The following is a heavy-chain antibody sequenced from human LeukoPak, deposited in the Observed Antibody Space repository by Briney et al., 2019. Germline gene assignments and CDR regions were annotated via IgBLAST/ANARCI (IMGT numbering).Heavy chain of an antibody. Sequence: PSETLSLTCTVSGGSISSSTYYWDWIRQPPGRGLEWIGSIYYSGSTYYNPSLKSRVTISVDTSKNQFSLKLSSVTAADTAVYYCERWSYYKRFVFWGQGTLVTVSS. D-gene: IGHD3-10*01. J-gene: IGHJ4*02. CDR3: ERWSYYKRFVF. V-gene: IGHV4-39*01. CDR1: GGSISSSTYY. CDR2: IYYSGST.